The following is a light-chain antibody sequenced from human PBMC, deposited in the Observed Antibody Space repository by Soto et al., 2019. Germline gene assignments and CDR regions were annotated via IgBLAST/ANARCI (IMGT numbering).Light chain of an antibody. CDR3: QVWDNTTALIYV. Sequence: SYELTQPPSVSVAPGQTASITCWGNDIGSKTVHWYQQKPGQAPVMVVYDDSARPSGIPERFSGSNSGNTATLTISRVEAGDEADFYCQVWDNTTALIYVF. V-gene: IGLV3-21*02. CDR1: DIGSKT. CDR2: DDS. J-gene: IGLJ1*01.